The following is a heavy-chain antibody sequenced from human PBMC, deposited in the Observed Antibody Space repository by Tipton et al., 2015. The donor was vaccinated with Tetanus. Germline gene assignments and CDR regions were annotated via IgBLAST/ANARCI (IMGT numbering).Heavy chain of an antibody. CDR2: IYYSGST. D-gene: IGHD6-6*01. CDR1: GGSISRSGYF. CDR3: ARDQGGGRVVRLNWLDP. V-gene: IGHV4-31*03. J-gene: IGHJ5*02. Sequence: TLSLTCTVSGGSISRSGYFWNWIRQRPGKGPEWIGYIYYSGSTYYNPSLKSRVFMSVDTSKNQFSLNLTSVTAADTAVYYCARDQGGGRVVRLNWLDPWGQGTLVTVSS.